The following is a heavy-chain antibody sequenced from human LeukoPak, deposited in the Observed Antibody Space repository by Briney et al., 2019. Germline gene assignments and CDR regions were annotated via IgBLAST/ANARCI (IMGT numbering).Heavy chain of an antibody. CDR2: IYPGDSDT. D-gene: IGHD3-16*01. CDR3: ARWGRAVSGLSRHTFDY. J-gene: IGHJ4*02. CDR1: GYSFTNYW. Sequence: GESLKISYKGFGYSFTNYWFAWVPQMPGKGLEWMGIIYPGDSDTRYSPSFQGQVTISAVKSISTAYLQWSSLKASDTAMYYCARWGRAVSGLSRHTFDYWGQGTLVTVSS. V-gene: IGHV5-51*01.